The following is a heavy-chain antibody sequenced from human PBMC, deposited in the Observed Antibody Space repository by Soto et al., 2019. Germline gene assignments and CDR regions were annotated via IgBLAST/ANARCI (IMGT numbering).Heavy chain of an antibody. J-gene: IGHJ4*02. Sequence: QVQLQESGPGLVKPSQTLSLTCTVSGGSISSGDYYWSWIRQPPGKGLEWIGYIYYSGSTYYNPYLKSRVTKAVDTSKSQFSLKLSTVTAADTAADYCARGGRNVYTAMSFFDYWGQGTLVTVSS. CDR2: IYYSGST. CDR3: ARGGRNVYTAMSFFDY. V-gene: IGHV4-30-4*01. CDR1: GGSISSGDYY. D-gene: IGHD5-18*01.